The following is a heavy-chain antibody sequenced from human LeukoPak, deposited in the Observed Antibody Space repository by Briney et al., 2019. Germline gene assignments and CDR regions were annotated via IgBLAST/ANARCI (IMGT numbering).Heavy chain of an antibody. V-gene: IGHV4-59*12. CDR1: GGSISSYY. CDR3: ARDEDTAMPVGYMDV. D-gene: IGHD5-18*01. CDR2: IYYSGST. J-gene: IGHJ6*03. Sequence: PSETLSLTCTVSGGSISSYYWSWIRQPPGKGLEWIGYIYYSGSTNYNPSLKSRVTISVDTSKNQFSLKLSSVTAADTAVYYCARDEDTAMPVGYMDVWGKGTTVTVSS.